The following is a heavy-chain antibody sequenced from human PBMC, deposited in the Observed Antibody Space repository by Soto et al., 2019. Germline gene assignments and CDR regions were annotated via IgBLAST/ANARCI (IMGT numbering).Heavy chain of an antibody. CDR3: AREGSSSWYYFDY. CDR2: IIPIFGTA. Sequence: SVKVSCKASGGTFSSYAISWVRQAPGQGLEWMGGIIPIFGTANYAQKFQGRVTITADESTSTAYMELRSLRSDDTAVYYCAREGSSSWYYFDYWGQGTLVTVSS. D-gene: IGHD6-13*01. CDR1: GGTFSSYA. J-gene: IGHJ4*02. V-gene: IGHV1-69*13.